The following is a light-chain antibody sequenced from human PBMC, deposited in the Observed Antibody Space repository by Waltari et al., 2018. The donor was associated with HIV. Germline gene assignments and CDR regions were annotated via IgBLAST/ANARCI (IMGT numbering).Light chain of an antibody. J-gene: IGLJ1*01. CDR2: EVS. V-gene: IGLV2-23*02. Sequence: QSALTQPASVSGSPGQSITISCTGTSSDVGSYNLVSWYQQHPGKAPKVMIYEVSKRPSGVSTRFSGSKSGNTASLTISGLQAEDEADYYCCSYAGSSTYVFGSGTKVTVL. CDR3: CSYAGSSTYV. CDR1: SSDVGSYNL.